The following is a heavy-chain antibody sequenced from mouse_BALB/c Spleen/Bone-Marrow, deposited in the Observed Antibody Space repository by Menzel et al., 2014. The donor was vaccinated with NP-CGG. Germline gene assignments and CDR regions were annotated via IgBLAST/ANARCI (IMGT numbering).Heavy chain of an antibody. CDR1: GFSLTSYG. J-gene: IGHJ1*01. Sequence: VKLVESGPGLVAPSQSLSITCTVSGFSLTSYGVHWVRQPPGKGLEWLGVIWAGGSTNYNSALMSRLSISKDNSKSQVFLKMNNLRTDDKAMYYCVRGGGDGYYNWYFDVWGAGTTVTVSS. V-gene: IGHV2-9*02. CDR2: IWAGGST. D-gene: IGHD2-3*01. CDR3: VRGGGDGYYNWYFDV.